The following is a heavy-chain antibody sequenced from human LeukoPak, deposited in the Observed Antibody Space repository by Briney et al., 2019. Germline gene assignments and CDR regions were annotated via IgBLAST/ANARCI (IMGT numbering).Heavy chain of an antibody. CDR3: ARHCSSTSCYSSGAFDI. Sequence: PGGSLRLSCAASGFTFSSYGMHWVRQAPGKGLEWVAFIRYDGSNKYYADSVKGRFTISRDNSKNTLYLQMNSLRAEDTAVYYCARHCSSTSCYSSGAFDIWGQGTMVTVSS. V-gene: IGHV3-30*02. CDR2: IRYDGSNK. D-gene: IGHD2-2*01. J-gene: IGHJ3*02. CDR1: GFTFSSYG.